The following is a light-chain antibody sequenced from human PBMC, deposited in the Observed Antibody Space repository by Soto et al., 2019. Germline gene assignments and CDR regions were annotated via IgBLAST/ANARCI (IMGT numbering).Light chain of an antibody. J-gene: IGLJ1*01. Sequence: QSALTQPASVSGSPGQSITISCTGTNSDVGGYNYVSWYQQHPGKAPKPMIYDVSNRPSGVSNRFSGSKSGNTASLTISGLQAEDEADYYCTSYTSSGTSVFGTGTKVTVL. CDR3: TSYTSSGTSV. V-gene: IGLV2-14*01. CDR2: DVS. CDR1: NSDVGGYNY.